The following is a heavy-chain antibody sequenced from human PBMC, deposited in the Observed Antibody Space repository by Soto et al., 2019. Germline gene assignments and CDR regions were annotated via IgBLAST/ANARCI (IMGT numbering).Heavy chain of an antibody. D-gene: IGHD2-2*01. CDR3: ARAPLRLKDIVVVQLYAFDI. V-gene: IGHV1-69*13. J-gene: IGHJ3*02. Sequence: SVKVSCKASGGTFSSYAISWVRQAPGQGLEWMGGIIPIFGTANYAQKFQGRVTITADESTSTAYMELSSLRSEDTAVYYCARAPLRLKDIVVVQLYAFDIWGQGTMVTVSS. CDR2: IIPIFGTA. CDR1: GGTFSSYA.